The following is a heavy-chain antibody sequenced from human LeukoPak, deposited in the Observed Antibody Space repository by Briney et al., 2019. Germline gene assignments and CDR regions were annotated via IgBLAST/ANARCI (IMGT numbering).Heavy chain of an antibody. V-gene: IGHV3-30*18. CDR3: AKGRYHHSRGYCSLDYFDY. CDR1: GFTFCSYG. Sequence: GGSLRLFCAACGFTFCSYGMHWVRQAPGKGLEWVAVISYDGSNKGYADSVKGRFTLSRDNSKNTLYLHMNSLRAEDTAVYYCAKGRYHHSRGYCSLDYFDYWGQGTLVTVSS. J-gene: IGHJ4*02. D-gene: IGHD3-22*01. CDR2: ISYDGSNK.